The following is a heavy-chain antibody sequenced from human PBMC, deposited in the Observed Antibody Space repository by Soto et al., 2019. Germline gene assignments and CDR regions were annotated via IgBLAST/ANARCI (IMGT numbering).Heavy chain of an antibody. CDR3: ARHEFHSPSSGTYLDY. J-gene: IGHJ4*02. V-gene: IGHV4-39*01. CDR2: IYYTGST. D-gene: IGHD3-10*01. CDR1: GVSISSSNYH. Sequence: QLQLQESGPGLVKPSETLSLTCTVSGVSISSSNYHWGWIRQPPGKGLEWIGSIYYTGSTHYNPSLKSRVTVSEDTSNNQFSLRLSSVIAADTAVYYCARHEFHSPSSGTYLDYWGQGTLVTVSS.